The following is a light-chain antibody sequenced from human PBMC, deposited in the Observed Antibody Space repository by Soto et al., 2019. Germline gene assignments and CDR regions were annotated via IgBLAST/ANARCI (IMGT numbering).Light chain of an antibody. J-gene: IGLJ2*01. Sequence: QSALTQPASVSGSPGQSITISCTGTSSDVGSYDGVSWYQQHPGKAPQLIIYEVTQRPSGVSGRFSGSKSGNTASLTISGLQAEDEADYYCSSYGGSGTVLFGGGTQLTVL. V-gene: IGLV2-23*02. CDR2: EVT. CDR1: SSDVGSYDG. CDR3: SSYGGSGTVL.